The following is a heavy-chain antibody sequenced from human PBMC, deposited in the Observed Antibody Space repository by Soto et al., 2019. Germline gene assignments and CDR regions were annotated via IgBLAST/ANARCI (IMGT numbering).Heavy chain of an antibody. J-gene: IGHJ6*02. CDR1: GFTFSNAW. CDR2: IKSKTDGGTT. V-gene: IGHV3-15*07. D-gene: IGHD3-3*01. CDR3: TTLTAGGFDGYYDFWSGYWPYYYYGMDV. Sequence: GGSLRLSCAASGFTFSNAWMNWVRQAPGKVLEWVGRIKSKTDGGTTDHAAPVKGRFTISRDDSKNTLYLQMNSLKTEDTAVYYCTTLTAGGFDGYYDFWSGYWPYYYYGMDVWGQGTTVTVSS.